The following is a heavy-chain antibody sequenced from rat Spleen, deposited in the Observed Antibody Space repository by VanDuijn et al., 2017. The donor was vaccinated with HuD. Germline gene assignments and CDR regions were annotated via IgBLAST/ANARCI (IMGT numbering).Heavy chain of an antibody. V-gene: IGHV5S23*01. J-gene: IGHJ2*01. D-gene: IGHD1-1*01. CDR2: ITNSGGST. CDR1: GFTFSNYY. CDR3: TRGGYFRY. Sequence: EVQLVESGGGLVQPGRSLKLSCAASGFTFSNYYMAWVRQAPTKGLEWVASITNSGGSTYYRDSVKGRFTISRDNAKSTLYLQMDSLRSEDTATYYCTRGGYFRYWGLGVMVTVSS.